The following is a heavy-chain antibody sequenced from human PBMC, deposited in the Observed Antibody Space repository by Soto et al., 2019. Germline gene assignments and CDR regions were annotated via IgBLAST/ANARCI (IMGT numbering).Heavy chain of an antibody. J-gene: IGHJ4*02. Sequence: SETLSLTCTVSGGSISSYYWSWIRQPPGKGLEWIGYIYYSGSTNYNPSLKSRVTISVDTSKNQFSLKLSSVTAADTAVYYCARDIDYWGQGTLVTVSS. CDR1: GGSISSYY. V-gene: IGHV4-59*01. CDR2: IYYSGST. CDR3: ARDIDY.